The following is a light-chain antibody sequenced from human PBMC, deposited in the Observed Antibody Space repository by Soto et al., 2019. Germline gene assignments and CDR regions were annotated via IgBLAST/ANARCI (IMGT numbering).Light chain of an antibody. CDR2: GAS. CDR1: QSLLYNNTYNY. CDR3: QQYNNWPPIT. V-gene: IGKV3-15*01. J-gene: IGKJ5*01. Sequence: EIVVTQSPLTLPVTPGEPASISCRSSQSLLYNNTYNYLAWYQQKPGQAPRLLIYGASTRATGIPARFSGSGSGTEFTLTISSLQSEDFAVYYCQQYNNWPPITFGQGTRLEIK.